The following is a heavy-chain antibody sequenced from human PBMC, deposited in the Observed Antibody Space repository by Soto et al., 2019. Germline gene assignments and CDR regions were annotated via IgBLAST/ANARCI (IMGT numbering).Heavy chain of an antibody. CDR1: GGTFSSYT. Sequence: QVQLVQSGAEVKKPGSSVKVSCKASGGTFSSYTSSWVRQAPGQGLEWMGRIIPILGIANYAQKFQGRVTITADKSTSTAYMELSSLRSEDTAVYYCARLWFGDADYWGQGTLVTVSS. CDR2: IIPILGIA. CDR3: ARLWFGDADY. J-gene: IGHJ4*02. V-gene: IGHV1-69*02. D-gene: IGHD3-10*01.